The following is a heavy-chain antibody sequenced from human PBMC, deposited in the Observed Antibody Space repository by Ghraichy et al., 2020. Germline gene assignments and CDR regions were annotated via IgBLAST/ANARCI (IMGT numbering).Heavy chain of an antibody. V-gene: IGHV4-34*01. CDR2: INHSGST. CDR3: ARGSYDSSGYDRGPLHSGGYYFDY. Sequence: SETLSLTCAVYGGSFSGYYWSWIRQPPGKGLEWIGEINHSGSTNYNPSLKSRVTISVDTSKNQFSLKLSSVTAADTAVYYCARGSYDSSGYDRGPLHSGGYYFDYWGQGTLVTVSS. D-gene: IGHD3-22*01. CDR1: GGSFSGYY. J-gene: IGHJ4*02.